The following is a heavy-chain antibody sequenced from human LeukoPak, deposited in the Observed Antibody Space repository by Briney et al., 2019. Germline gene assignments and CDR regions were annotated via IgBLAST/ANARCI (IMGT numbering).Heavy chain of an antibody. CDR2: IYYSGST. Sequence: SETLSLTCTVSGGSISSGGYYWSWIRQHPGKGLEWIGYIYYSGSTYYNPSLKSRVTISVDTSKNQFSLKLSSVTAADTAVYYCASLYGDYDPYDYWGQGTLVTVSS. V-gene: IGHV4-31*03. D-gene: IGHD4-17*01. CDR3: ASLYGDYDPYDY. J-gene: IGHJ4*02. CDR1: GGSISSGGYY.